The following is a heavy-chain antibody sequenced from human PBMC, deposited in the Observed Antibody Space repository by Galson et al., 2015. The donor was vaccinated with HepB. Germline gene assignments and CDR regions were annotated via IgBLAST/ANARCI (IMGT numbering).Heavy chain of an antibody. D-gene: IGHD3-22*01. CDR3: ARGGYYYDSSGYLDY. V-gene: IGHV1-18*04. CDR2: ISAYNGNT. J-gene: IGHJ4*02. CDR1: GYTFTSYG. Sequence: VKVSCKASGYTFTSYGISWVRQAPGQGLEWMGWISAYNGNTNYAQKLQGRVTMTTDTSTSTAYMELRSLRSDDTAVYYCARGGYYYDSSGYLDYWGQGTLVTVSS.